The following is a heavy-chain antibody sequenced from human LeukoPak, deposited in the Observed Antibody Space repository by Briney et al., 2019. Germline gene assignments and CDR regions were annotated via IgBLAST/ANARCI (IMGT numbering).Heavy chain of an antibody. J-gene: IGHJ4*02. V-gene: IGHV3-23*01. CDR3: ARGGVDYYGSGTYYLMYYFDY. D-gene: IGHD3-10*01. CDR1: GFTFNTYG. CDR2: ISGSGGAT. Sequence: GGTLRLSCAASGFTFNTYGMSWVRQAPGKGLEWVSGISGSGGATYYADSVKGRFTISRDDPHNTLYLQMNSLRAEDTAVYFCARGGVDYYGSGTYYLMYYFDYWGQGTLVTVSS.